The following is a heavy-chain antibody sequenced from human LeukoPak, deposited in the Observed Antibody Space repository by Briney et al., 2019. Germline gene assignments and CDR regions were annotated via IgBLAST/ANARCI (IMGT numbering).Heavy chain of an antibody. CDR2: IYYSGST. J-gene: IGHJ4*02. Sequence: PSETLSLTCTVSGGSISSSSYYWGWIRQPPGKGLEWIGSIYYSGSTYYNPSLKSRVTISVDTSKNQFSLKLSSVTAADTAVYYCARVKGSGWSFDYWGQGTLVTVSS. CDR1: GGSISSSSYY. CDR3: ARVKGSGWSFDY. V-gene: IGHV4-39*07. D-gene: IGHD6-19*01.